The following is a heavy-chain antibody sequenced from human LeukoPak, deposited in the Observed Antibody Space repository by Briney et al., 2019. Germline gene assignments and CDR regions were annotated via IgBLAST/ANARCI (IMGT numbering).Heavy chain of an antibody. CDR2: ISSSSSYI. J-gene: IGHJ4*02. V-gene: IGHV3-21*01. Sequence: GGSLRLSWAASGFTFSSYSMNWVRQAPGKGLEWVSSISSSSSYIYYADSVKGRFTISRDNAKNSLYLQMISLRAEDTAVYYCARAHLLYYFDYWGQGTLVTVSS. CDR1: GFTFSSYS. CDR3: ARAHLLYYFDY.